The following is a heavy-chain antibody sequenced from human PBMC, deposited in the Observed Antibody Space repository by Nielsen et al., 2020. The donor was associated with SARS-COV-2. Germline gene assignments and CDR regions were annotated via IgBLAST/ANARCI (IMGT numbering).Heavy chain of an antibody. CDR2: ISYDGSNK. D-gene: IGHD3-10*01. Sequence: GESLKISCAASGFTFSSYAMHWVRQAPGKGLEWVAVISYDGSNKYYADSVKGRFTISRDNYKNTLYLQMNSLRAEDTAVYYCARDNGAAFDIWGQGTMVTVSS. CDR3: ARDNGAAFDI. J-gene: IGHJ3*02. CDR1: GFTFSSYA. V-gene: IGHV3-30*04.